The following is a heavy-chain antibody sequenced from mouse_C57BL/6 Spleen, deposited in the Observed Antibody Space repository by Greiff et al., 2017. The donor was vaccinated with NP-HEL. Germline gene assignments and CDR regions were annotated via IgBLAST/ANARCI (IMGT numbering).Heavy chain of an antibody. V-gene: IGHV1-55*01. D-gene: IGHD4-1*01. Sequence: QVQLKQPGAELVKPGASVKMSCKASGYTFTSYWITWVKQRPGQGLEWIGDIYPGSGSTNYNEKFKSKATLTVDTSSSTAYMQLSSLTSEDSAVYYCARYSTGHWYFDVWGTGTTVTVSS. CDR1: GYTFTSYW. CDR2: IYPGSGST. CDR3: ARYSTGHWYFDV. J-gene: IGHJ1*03.